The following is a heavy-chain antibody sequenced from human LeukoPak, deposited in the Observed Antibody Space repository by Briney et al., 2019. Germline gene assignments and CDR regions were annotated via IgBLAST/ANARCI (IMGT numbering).Heavy chain of an antibody. V-gene: IGHV3-66*01. CDR3: ARGPIVVIMTGAFDV. CDR2: LYTAGNS. CDR1: RFSISDSY. D-gene: IGHD3-22*01. J-gene: IGHJ3*01. Sequence: PGASLRLSCAASRFSISDSYMTWVRQAPGKGLEWVSVLYTAGNSIYSDSVKGRFTISRNNSKNTLYLQMSSLGAEDTAVYYCARGPIVVIMTGAFDVWGQGTMVTVSS.